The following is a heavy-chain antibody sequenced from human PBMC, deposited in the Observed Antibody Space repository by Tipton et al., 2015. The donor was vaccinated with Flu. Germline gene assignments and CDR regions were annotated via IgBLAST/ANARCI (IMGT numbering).Heavy chain of an antibody. D-gene: IGHD3-10*02. V-gene: IGHV4-38-2*01. CDR3: ARHTGDSVRGIVDY. Sequence: TLSLTCVVSGYSINSGYCWGWVRQPPGKGLEWIGTICHSGSTYYNPSLKSRVTISVDTSWNQFSLKLSSVTAADTAVYYCARHTGDSVRGIVDYWGQGTRVTVSS. J-gene: IGHJ4*02. CDR1: GYSINSGYC. CDR2: ICHSGST.